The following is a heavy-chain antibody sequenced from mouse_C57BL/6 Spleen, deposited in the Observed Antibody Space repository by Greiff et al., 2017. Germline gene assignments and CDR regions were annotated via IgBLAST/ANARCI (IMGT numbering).Heavy chain of an antibody. CDR2: INYDGSST. CDR1: GFTFSDYY. V-gene: IGHV5-16*01. CDR3: AREGAYYSNWYAMDY. D-gene: IGHD2-5*01. J-gene: IGHJ4*01. Sequence: EVKLVESEGGLVQPGSSMKLSCTASGFTFSDYYMAWVRQVPEKGLEWVANINYDGSSTYYLDSLKSRFIISRDNAKNILYLQMSSLKSEDTATYYCAREGAYYSNWYAMDYWGQGTSVTVSS.